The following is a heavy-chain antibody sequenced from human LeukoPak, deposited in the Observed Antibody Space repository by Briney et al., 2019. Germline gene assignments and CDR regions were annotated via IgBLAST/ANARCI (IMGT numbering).Heavy chain of an antibody. CDR3: ARVYDFWSGYYTIDY. CDR1: GFTFSSYA. J-gene: IGHJ4*02. D-gene: IGHD3-3*01. CDR2: ISYDGSNK. V-gene: IGHV3-30-3*01. Sequence: QAGGSLRLSCAASGFTFSSYAMHWVRQAPGKGLEGLAVISYDGSNKYYADSVKGRFTISRDNSKNTLYLQMNSLRAEDTAVYYCARVYDFWSGYYTIDYWGQGTLVTVSS.